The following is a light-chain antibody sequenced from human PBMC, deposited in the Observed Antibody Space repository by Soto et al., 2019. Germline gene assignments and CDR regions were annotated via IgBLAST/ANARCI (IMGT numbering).Light chain of an antibody. V-gene: IGLV2-8*01. J-gene: IGLJ1*01. Sequence: QSVLTQPPSASGSPGQSVTISCTGTSSDVGGYNYVSWYQQHPGKAPKLMIYEVSKRPSGVPDRFSGSKSGNTASLIVSGLQAEDEADYYCSSYAGSSYVFGTGTKVTVL. CDR3: SSYAGSSYV. CDR2: EVS. CDR1: SSDVGGYNY.